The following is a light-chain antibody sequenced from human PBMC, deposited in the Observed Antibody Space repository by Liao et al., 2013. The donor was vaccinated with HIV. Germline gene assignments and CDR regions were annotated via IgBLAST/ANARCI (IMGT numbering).Light chain of an antibody. Sequence: SYVLTQPPSVSVAPGQTARITCGANNIGGKSVHWYQQKPGQAPVLVIYYDSDRPSGIPERFSGSNSGNTATLTISGTQAMDEADYYCQAWDSSLYVFGTGTKVTVL. CDR3: QAWDSSLYV. CDR2: YDS. CDR1: NIGGKS. V-gene: IGLV3-21*01. J-gene: IGLJ1*01.